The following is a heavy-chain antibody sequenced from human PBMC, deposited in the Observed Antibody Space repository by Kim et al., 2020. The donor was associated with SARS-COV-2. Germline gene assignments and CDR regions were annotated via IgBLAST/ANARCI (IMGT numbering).Heavy chain of an antibody. D-gene: IGHD6-6*01. CDR2: IFYSGST. CDR1: GGSISSYY. CDR3: VRAGAARPNFDY. V-gene: IGHV4-59*13. J-gene: IGHJ4*02. Sequence: SETLSLTCTVSGGSISSYYWSWIRQPPGKGLEWIGYIFYSGSTNYNPSLKSRVTISVDTSKNQFSLKLSSVTAADTAVYYCVRAGAARPNFDYWGQGTLVTVSS.